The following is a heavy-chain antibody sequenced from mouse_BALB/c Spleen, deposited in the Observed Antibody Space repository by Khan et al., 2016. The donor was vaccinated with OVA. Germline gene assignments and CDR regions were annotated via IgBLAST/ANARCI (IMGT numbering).Heavy chain of an antibody. CDR3: TRREKYGYDSSWFAY. Sequence: QVQLQQSGAELVRPGASVKLSCKASGYTFTSYWMNWVKQRSGQGLEWIGMIDPSDSETHYNQMFKDKATLTVDKSSSTAYMQLSSLTSEDSAVYYCTRREKYGYDSSWFAYWGQGTLVTVSA. J-gene: IGHJ3*01. D-gene: IGHD2-2*01. CDR1: GYTFTSYW. V-gene: IGHV1-61*01. CDR2: IDPSDSET.